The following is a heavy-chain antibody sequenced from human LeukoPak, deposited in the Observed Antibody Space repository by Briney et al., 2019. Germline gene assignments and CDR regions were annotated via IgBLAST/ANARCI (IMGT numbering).Heavy chain of an antibody. CDR1: GYTFTSYA. CDR3: ARESDGDWVYYGMDV. V-gene: IGHV1-3*01. J-gene: IGHJ6*02. Sequence: ASVKVSCKASGYTFTSYAMHWVRQAPGQRLEWMGWINAGNGNTKYSQKFQGRVTFTRDTSASTAYMELSSLRSEDTAVYYCARESDGDWVYYGMDVWGQGTTVPVSS. CDR2: INAGNGNT. D-gene: IGHD4-17*01.